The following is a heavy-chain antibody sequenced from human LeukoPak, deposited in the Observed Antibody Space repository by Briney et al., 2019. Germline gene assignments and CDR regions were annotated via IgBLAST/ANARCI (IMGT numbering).Heavy chain of an antibody. CDR1: GFTFSSYE. Sequence: GGSLRLSCAASGFTFSSYEMNWVRQAPGKGLEWVSGISGSGGSTKYADSVKGRFTISRDKSMLYLQMNSLRAEDTAVYYCAKGGGKGYCSGDRCYSPSYYYYMDVWGKGTTVTVSS. CDR2: ISGSGGST. V-gene: IGHV3-23*01. J-gene: IGHJ6*03. D-gene: IGHD2-15*01. CDR3: AKGGGKGYCSGDRCYSPSYYYYMDV.